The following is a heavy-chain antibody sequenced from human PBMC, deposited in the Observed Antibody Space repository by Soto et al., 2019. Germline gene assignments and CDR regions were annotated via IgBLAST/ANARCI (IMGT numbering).Heavy chain of an antibody. Sequence: QVQLQESGPGLVKPSETLSLTCSVSGGSINSYWWSWIRQTAGKGLEWIGRVYSSGTTDYNPSLNSRATLSVETSKNQFSLKLSSVTAADTAVYYCARDIGSYAYGEGYWGQGIQVTVSS. J-gene: IGHJ4*02. D-gene: IGHD3-10*01. CDR3: ARDIGSYAYGEGY. CDR2: VYSSGTT. CDR1: GGSINSYW. V-gene: IGHV4-4*07.